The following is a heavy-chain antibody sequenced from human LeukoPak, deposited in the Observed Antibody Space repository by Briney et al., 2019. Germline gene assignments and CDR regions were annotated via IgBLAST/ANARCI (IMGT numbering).Heavy chain of an antibody. J-gene: IGHJ5*02. D-gene: IGHD3-10*01. V-gene: IGHV1-69*13. CDR1: GGTFSSYA. Sequence: GASVKVSCKASGGTFSSYAISWVRQAPGQGLEWMGGIIPIFGTANYAQKFQGRVTITADESTSTAYMELSSLRSEDTAVYYCARAPMVRGVIPDGSWFDPWGQGTLVTVSS. CDR3: ARAPMVRGVIPDGSWFDP. CDR2: IIPIFGTA.